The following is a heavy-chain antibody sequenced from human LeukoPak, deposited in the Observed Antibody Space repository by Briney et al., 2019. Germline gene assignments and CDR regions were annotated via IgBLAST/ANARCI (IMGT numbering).Heavy chain of an antibody. J-gene: IGHJ6*02. Sequence: ASVKVSCKASGYTFTSYDINWVRQATGQGLEWMGLMNPNSGNTGYAQKFQGRVTMTRNTSISTAYMELSSLRSEDTAVYYCARGEYSSSWYSHYYGMDVWGQGTTVTVSS. CDR2: MNPNSGNT. D-gene: IGHD6-13*01. V-gene: IGHV1-8*01. CDR3: ARGEYSSSWYSHYYGMDV. CDR1: GYTFTSYD.